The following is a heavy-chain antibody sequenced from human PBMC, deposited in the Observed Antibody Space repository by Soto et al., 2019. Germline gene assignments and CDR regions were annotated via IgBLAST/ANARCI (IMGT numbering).Heavy chain of an antibody. Sequence: QAQVVQSGAEVKKPGASVKVSCKASGYTFTSYGVGWVRQAPGQGLEWMGWISTYNDNTNYAQNLQDRVTLTIDTSTSTAYMELRSLRSDDTAVYYCAREMRTLRFSPGKLGEYRPYGMDVWGQGTTVTVSS. CDR2: ISTYNDNT. J-gene: IGHJ6*02. CDR1: GYTFTSYG. D-gene: IGHD3-3*01. CDR3: AREMRTLRFSPGKLGEYRPYGMDV. V-gene: IGHV1-18*04.